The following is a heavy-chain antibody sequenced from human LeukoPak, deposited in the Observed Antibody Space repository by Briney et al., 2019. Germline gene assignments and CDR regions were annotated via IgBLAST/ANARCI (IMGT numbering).Heavy chain of an antibody. CDR1: GGSISGYH. CDR2: IYYSGSS. D-gene: IGHD4-17*01. J-gene: IGHJ4*02. V-gene: IGHV4-59*12. Sequence: PSETLSLTCNVSGGSISGYHWSWIRQPPGKGLEWLGYIYYSGSSNYNPSLKSRVTMSADTSKNQSSLTLSSVTAADTAVYYCVRDQGGDSHYWGQGTLVTVSS. CDR3: VRDQGGDSHY.